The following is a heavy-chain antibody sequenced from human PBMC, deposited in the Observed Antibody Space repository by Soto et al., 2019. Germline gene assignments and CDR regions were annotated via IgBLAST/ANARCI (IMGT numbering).Heavy chain of an antibody. CDR1: GGSISDHY. V-gene: IGHV4-59*11. J-gene: IGHJ4*01. CDR2: GLRHEFV. CDR3: VAGPDHAKSAY. Sequence: QMHLQESGPGLVKPSETLSLTCTVSGGSISDHYLSWTRQPPGKGLEWIGYGLRHEFVGTNPSLTSRVTISVDTSKKPFSLRLNSVTAADTAVYYCVAGPDHAKSAYWGQGTLVTVSS.